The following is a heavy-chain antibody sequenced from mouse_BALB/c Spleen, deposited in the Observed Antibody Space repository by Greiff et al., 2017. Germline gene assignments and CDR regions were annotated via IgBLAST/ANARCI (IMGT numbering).Heavy chain of an antibody. D-gene: IGHD2-2*01. CDR1: GFSLTSYG. CDR3: ARYGYDEGGAMDY. V-gene: IGHV2-4-1*01. Sequence: VKLMESGPGLVQPSQSLSITCTVSGFSLTSYGVHWVRQSPGKGLEWLGVIWSGGSTDYNAAFISRLSISKDNSKSQVFFKMNSLQADDTAIYYCARYGYDEGGAMDYWGQGTSVTVSS. J-gene: IGHJ4*01. CDR2: IWSGGST.